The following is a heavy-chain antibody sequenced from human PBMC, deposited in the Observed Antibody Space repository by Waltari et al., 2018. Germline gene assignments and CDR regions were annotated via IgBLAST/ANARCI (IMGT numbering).Heavy chain of an antibody. D-gene: IGHD3-10*01. J-gene: IGHJ6*02. CDR3: ARRMVRGGQYYYYGMDV. CDR1: GGTFSSYA. V-gene: IGHV1-69*11. CDR2: VVADLGRA. Sequence: QVQLVQSGAEVKKPGSSVKVSCKASGGTFSSYAISWVRKAPGQGLEWMGRVVADLGRANNAQKLQGRVTITADESTSTAYMELSSLRSEDTAVYYCARRMVRGGQYYYYGMDVWGQGTTVTVSS.